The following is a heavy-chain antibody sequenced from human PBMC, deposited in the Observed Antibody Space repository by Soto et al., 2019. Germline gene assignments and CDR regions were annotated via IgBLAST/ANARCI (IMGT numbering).Heavy chain of an antibody. CDR2: FDPEDGET. Sequence: ASVKVSCKASGYTFTSYAMHWVRQAPGKGLEWMGGFDPEDGETIYAQKFQGRVTITRDTSASTAYMELSSLRSEDTAVYYCARDIASDVWGQGTAVTVSS. J-gene: IGHJ6*02. D-gene: IGHD2-15*01. CDR1: GYTFTSYA. V-gene: IGHV1-3*01. CDR3: ARDIASDV.